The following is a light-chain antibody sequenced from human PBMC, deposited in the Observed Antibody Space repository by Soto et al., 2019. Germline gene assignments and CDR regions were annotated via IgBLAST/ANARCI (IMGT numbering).Light chain of an antibody. V-gene: IGKV1-5*01. CDR1: QSISSW. CDR3: QQYNSYSWT. CDR2: DAY. Sequence: DIQMTQSPSTLSASVGDRVTITCRASQSISSWLAWYQQKPGKAPKLLIYDAYNLESGVSSMFSGSGSGTEFTLTISSLQPDDFATYYCQQYNSYSWTFGQGTKVEIK. J-gene: IGKJ1*01.